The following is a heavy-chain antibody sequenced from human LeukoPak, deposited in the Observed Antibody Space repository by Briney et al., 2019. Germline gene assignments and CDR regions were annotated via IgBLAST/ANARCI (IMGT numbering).Heavy chain of an antibody. CDR3: AKPLPGIEAAYFDY. Sequence: GRSLRLSCAASGFTFSSYSMHWVRQAPGTGLEWVAIISYDGSNKYYADSVKGRFTISRDNSKNTLYLQMNSLRAEDTAVYYCAKPLPGIEAAYFDYWGQGTLVTVSS. D-gene: IGHD6-13*01. CDR1: GFTFSSYS. CDR2: ISYDGSNK. J-gene: IGHJ4*02. V-gene: IGHV3-30-3*02.